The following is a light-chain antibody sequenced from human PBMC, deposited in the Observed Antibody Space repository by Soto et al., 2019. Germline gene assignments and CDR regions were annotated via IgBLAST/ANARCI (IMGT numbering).Light chain of an antibody. V-gene: IGKV1-5*03. CDR1: QSISTW. CDR2: KAS. J-gene: IGKJ1*01. CDR3: QHYNSYSEA. Sequence: DIQMTQSPSTLSASVGDRVTITCRASQSISTWLAWYQQKPGKAPKLLILKASSLESGVPSRFSGSGSGTEFTLTISSLQPDDFATYYCQHYNSYSEAFGQGTKVDIK.